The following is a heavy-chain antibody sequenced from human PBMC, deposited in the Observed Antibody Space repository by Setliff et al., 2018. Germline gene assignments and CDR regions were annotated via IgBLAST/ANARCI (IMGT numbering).Heavy chain of an antibody. V-gene: IGHV1-8*02. CDR2: MNPNSGRT. D-gene: IGHD3-3*01. CDR3: ARGALVLQFLEWLPRFYYMDV. J-gene: IGHJ6*03. Sequence: GASVKVSCKASGYTFTAYDIVRVRQATGQGLEWMGWMNPNSGRTGYPQKFQGRVTMTRNTSISTAYMELSSLRSEDTAVYFCARGALVLQFLEWLPRFYYMDVWGKGTTVTVSS. CDR1: GYTFTAYD.